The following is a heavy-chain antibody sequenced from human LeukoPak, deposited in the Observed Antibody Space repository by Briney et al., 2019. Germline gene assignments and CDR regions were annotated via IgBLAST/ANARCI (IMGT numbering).Heavy chain of an antibody. J-gene: IGHJ5*02. CDR2: IIPILGIA. D-gene: IGHD2-15*01. CDR1: GGTFSSYT. Sequence: GASVKVSCKASGGTFSSYTISWVRQAPGQGLEWMGRIIPILGIANYAQKFQGRVTITADKSTSTAYMELNSLRSEDTAVYYCARGYCSGGSCYSFDPWGQGTLVTVSS. CDR3: ARGYCSGGSCYSFDP. V-gene: IGHV1-69*02.